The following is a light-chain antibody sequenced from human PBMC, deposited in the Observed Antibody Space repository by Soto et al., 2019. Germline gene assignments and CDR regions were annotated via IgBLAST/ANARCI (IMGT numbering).Light chain of an antibody. CDR2: EDN. J-gene: IGLJ3*02. Sequence: NFMLTQPHSVSESPGXTXIISCTRSSGSIASNYVQWYQQRPGSSPTTVIYEDNQRPSGVPDRFSGSIDSSSNSASLTISGLETEDEADYYCQSYDATNQVFGGGTKVTVL. CDR1: SGSIASNY. CDR3: QSYDATNQV. V-gene: IGLV6-57*01.